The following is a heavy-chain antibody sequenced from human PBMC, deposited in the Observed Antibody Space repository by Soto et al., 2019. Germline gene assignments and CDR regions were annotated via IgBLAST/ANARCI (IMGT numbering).Heavy chain of an antibody. CDR3: ARGAQDSSGYSYYYYGMDV. D-gene: IGHD3-22*01. V-gene: IGHV1-2*04. J-gene: IGHJ6*02. CDR2: INPNSGGT. CDR1: GYTFTGYY. Sequence: ASVKFSCKASGYTFTGYYMHWVRQAPGQWLEWMGWINPNSGGTNYAQKFQGWVTMTRDTSISTAYMELSRLRSDDTAVYYCARGAQDSSGYSYYYYGMDVWGQGTTVTVSS.